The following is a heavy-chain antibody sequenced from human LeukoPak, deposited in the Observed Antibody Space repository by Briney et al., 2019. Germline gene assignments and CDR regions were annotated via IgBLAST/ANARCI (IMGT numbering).Heavy chain of an antibody. CDR2: MRPNSGNT. Sequence: ASVKVSCKASGYTFTSYDINWARQATGQGLEWMGWMRPNSGNTGYGQKFQGRVTMTRNTSISTAYMELSSLRSEDTAVYYCASGPRRYCSSTSCYVKDYWGQGTLVTVSS. D-gene: IGHD2-2*01. V-gene: IGHV1-8*01. CDR3: ASGPRRYCSSTSCYVKDY. J-gene: IGHJ4*02. CDR1: GYTFTSYD.